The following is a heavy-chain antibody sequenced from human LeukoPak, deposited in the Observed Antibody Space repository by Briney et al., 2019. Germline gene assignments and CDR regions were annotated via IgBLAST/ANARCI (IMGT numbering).Heavy chain of an antibody. V-gene: IGHV1-69*13. CDR1: GYTFSSYA. Sequence: GASVKVSCKASGYTFSSYAISWVRQAPGQGLEWMGGIIPIFGTANYAQKFQVRVTITADESTSTAYMELSSLRSEDTAVYYCARMEGPGVILDSPFDYWGQGTLVTVSS. CDR3: ARMEGPGVILDSPFDY. CDR2: IIPIFGTA. J-gene: IGHJ4*02. D-gene: IGHD3-10*01.